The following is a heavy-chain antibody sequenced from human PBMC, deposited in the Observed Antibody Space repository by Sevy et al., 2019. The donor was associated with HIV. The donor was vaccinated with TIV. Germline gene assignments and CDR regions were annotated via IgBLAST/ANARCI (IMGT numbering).Heavy chain of an antibody. CDR1: GFTFSSYG. V-gene: IGHV3-33*01. CDR3: ARELEFYDYGAYGPSFMPDY. D-gene: IGHD4-17*01. CDR2: IWFDGSNT. Sequence: GGSLRLSCAASGFTFSSYGMHWVRQAPGKGLEWVAVIWFDGSNTFYADSVKGRFTISRDIAKNTLHLQMNSLRAEDTAVYYCARELEFYDYGAYGPSFMPDYCGQGTLVTVSS. J-gene: IGHJ4*02.